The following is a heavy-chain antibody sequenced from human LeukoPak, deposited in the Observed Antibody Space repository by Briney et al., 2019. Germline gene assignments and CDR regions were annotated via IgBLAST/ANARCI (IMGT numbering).Heavy chain of an antibody. J-gene: IGHJ4*02. V-gene: IGHV3-23*01. D-gene: IGHD6-19*01. Sequence: GGSLRLSCVASGFTFSNYAMTWVRQAPGKGLEWVSAITGSGDTTYYADSVKGRFTISRDNSKNTLYLLMNSLRVDGTAVYFCAKRNPHTSGWYEYWGQGTLVTVAS. CDR3: AKRNPHTSGWYEY. CDR1: GFTFSNYA. CDR2: ITGSGDTT.